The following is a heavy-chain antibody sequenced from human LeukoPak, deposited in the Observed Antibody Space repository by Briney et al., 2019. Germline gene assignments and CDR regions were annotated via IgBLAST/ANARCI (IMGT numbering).Heavy chain of an antibody. CDR1: GFTFSSYG. CDR2: IWYDGSNK. J-gene: IGHJ4*02. CDR3: ARDSSKGAAHIDY. V-gene: IGHV3-33*01. Sequence: PGRSLRLSCAASGFTFSSYGMHWVRQAPGKGLEWVAVIWYDGSNKYYADSVKGRFTISRDNSKNTLYLQMNSLRAEDTAVYYCARDSSKGAAHIDYWGQGTLVTVSS. D-gene: IGHD1-26*01.